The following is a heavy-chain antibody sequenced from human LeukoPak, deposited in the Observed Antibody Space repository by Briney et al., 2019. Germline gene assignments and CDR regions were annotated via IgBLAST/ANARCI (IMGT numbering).Heavy chain of an antibody. D-gene: IGHD3-3*01. J-gene: IGHJ6*04. CDR3: ARDLYDFWSGYYTGTGTLDV. CDR1: GYTFTSYG. Sequence: ASVKVSCKASGYTFTSYGISWVRQAPGQGLEWMGWISAYNGNTNYAQKLQGRVTMTTDTSTSTAYMELRSQRSDDTAVYYCARDLYDFWSGYYTGTGTLDVWGKGTTVTVSS. CDR2: ISAYNGNT. V-gene: IGHV1-18*01.